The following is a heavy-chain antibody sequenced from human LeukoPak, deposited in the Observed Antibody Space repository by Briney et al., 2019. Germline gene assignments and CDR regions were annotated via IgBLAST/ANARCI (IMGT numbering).Heavy chain of an antibody. CDR1: GGTISSYY. D-gene: IGHD6-6*01. CDR2: IYYSGST. Sequence: SETLSLTCTVSGGTISSYYWSWIRQPPGQGLEWIGYIYYSGSTNYNPSLKSRVTISVDTSKNQFSLKLSSVTAAVTAVYYCARGLGYSSSSDYWGQGTLVTVSS. CDR3: ARGLGYSSSSDY. J-gene: IGHJ4*02. V-gene: IGHV4-59*01.